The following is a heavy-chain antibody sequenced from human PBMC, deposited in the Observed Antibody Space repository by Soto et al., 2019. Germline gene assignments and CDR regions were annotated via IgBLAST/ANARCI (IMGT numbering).Heavy chain of an antibody. CDR3: AKNGQPPYYYYGMDV. Sequence: QGQLVQSGPEVKKPGASVKVSCKTSGYTFSRYGISWVRQAPGQGLEWMGWISGYNGDTNYAQKVQGRVNMTIDTSTYTAYMELRSLTSDDTAIYYCAKNGQPPYYYYGMDVW. CDR2: ISGYNGDT. D-gene: IGHD2-8*01. V-gene: IGHV1-18*01. CDR1: GYTFSRYG. J-gene: IGHJ6*01.